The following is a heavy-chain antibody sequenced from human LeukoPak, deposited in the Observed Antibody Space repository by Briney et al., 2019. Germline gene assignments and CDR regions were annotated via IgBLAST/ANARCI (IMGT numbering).Heavy chain of an antibody. CDR3: ARWAENYYGSGRTLHSSGDFYYYYVDV. V-gene: IGHV1-2*02. J-gene: IGHJ6*03. D-gene: IGHD3-10*01. CDR2: INPNSGGT. Sequence: ASVKVSCKASGYTFTGYYMHWVRQAPGQGLEWMGWINPNSGGTNYAQKFQGRVTMTRDTSISTAYMELSRLRSDDTAVYYCARWAENYYGSGRTLHSSGDFYYYYVDVWGKGTTVTISS. CDR1: GYTFTGYY.